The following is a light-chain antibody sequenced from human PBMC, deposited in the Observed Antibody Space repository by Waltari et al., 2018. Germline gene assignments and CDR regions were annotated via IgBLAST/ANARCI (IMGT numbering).Light chain of an antibody. V-gene: IGKV1-13*02. J-gene: IGKJ4*01. CDR3: QQFNSYPLT. CDR2: DGF. Sequence: AIQLTQSPSSLSASVGDRVTISCRASVTISRALAWYQQTAGKPPRLLIYDGFTLQTGVPSRFSGSGSGTDFTLTLNSLLPEDFATYYCQQFNSYPLTFGGGTKVEIK. CDR1: VTISRA.